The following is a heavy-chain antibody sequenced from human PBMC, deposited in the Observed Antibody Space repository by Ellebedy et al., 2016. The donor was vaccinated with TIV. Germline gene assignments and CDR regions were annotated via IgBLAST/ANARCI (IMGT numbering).Heavy chain of an antibody. J-gene: IGHJ4*02. CDR2: ISSSSSTI. V-gene: IGHV3-48*01. D-gene: IGHD6-13*01. Sequence: GESLKISCAASGFTFSTYIMNWVRQAPGKGLEWVSYISSSSSTIYYADSVKGRFTISRDNSENTLYLQMNSLRAEDTAVYYCAEEWPSYSSSFGYWGQGTLVTVSS. CDR1: GFTFSTYI. CDR3: AEEWPSYSSSFGY.